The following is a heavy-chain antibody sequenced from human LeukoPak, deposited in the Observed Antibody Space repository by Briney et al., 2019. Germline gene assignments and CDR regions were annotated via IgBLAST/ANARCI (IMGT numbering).Heavy chain of an antibody. CDR2: AYYKSAWYN. CDR3: ARGTGWPQFDY. Sequence: SQTLSLTCAISGDSVSRDSIAWNWIRQSPSRGLEWLGRAYYKSAWYNDYAVSVKGRIIINPDTSKNQFSLQLNSVTPEDTAVYYCARGTGWPQFDYWGQGTLVTVSS. D-gene: IGHD6-19*01. CDR1: GDSVSRDSIA. V-gene: IGHV6-1*01. J-gene: IGHJ4*02.